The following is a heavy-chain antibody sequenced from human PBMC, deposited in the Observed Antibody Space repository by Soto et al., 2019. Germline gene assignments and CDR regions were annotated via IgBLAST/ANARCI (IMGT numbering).Heavy chain of an antibody. D-gene: IGHD6-19*01. CDR2: ISWDGGST. J-gene: IGHJ6*02. CDR3: AKGLRATEQVAAVAGYYYYYGMDV. CDR1: GFTFDDYA. Sequence: GGSLRLSCAASGFTFDDYAMHWVRQAPGKGLEWVSLISWDGGSTYYADSVKGRFTISRDNSKNSLYLQMNSLRAEDTALYYCAKGLRATEQVAAVAGYYYYYGMDVGGQGTTVTVSS. V-gene: IGHV3-43D*03.